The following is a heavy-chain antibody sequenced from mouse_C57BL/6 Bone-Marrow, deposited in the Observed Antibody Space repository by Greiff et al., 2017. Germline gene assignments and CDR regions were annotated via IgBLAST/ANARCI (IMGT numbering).Heavy chain of an antibody. Sequence: QVQLKESGAELAKPGASVKLSCKASGYTFTSYWMHWVKQRPGQGLEWIGYINPSSGYTKYNQKFQDKATLTADKSSSTAYMQLSSLTYEDAAVDYCSRRRAYAMDYWGQGTSVTVSS. J-gene: IGHJ4*01. CDR2: INPSSGYT. CDR3: SRRRAYAMDY. CDR1: GYTFTSYW. V-gene: IGHV1-7*01.